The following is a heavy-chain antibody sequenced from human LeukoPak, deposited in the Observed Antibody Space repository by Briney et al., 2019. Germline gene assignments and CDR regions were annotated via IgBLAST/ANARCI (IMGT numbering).Heavy chain of an antibody. CDR3: ARDPSCSSTSCSAGNWFDP. J-gene: IGHJ5*02. CDR1: GYTFTGYY. D-gene: IGHD2-2*01. Sequence: ASVKVSCKASGYTFTGYYMHWVQQAPGQGLEWMGWINPNSGGTNYAQKFQGRVTMTRDTSISTAYMELSRLRSDDTAVYYCARDPSCSSTSCSAGNWFDPWGQGTLVTVSS. CDR2: INPNSGGT. V-gene: IGHV1-2*02.